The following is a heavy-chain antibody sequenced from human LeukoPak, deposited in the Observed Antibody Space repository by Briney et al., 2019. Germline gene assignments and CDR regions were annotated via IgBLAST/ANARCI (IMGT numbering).Heavy chain of an antibody. D-gene: IGHD4-17*01. CDR2: IYYSGST. CDR1: GGSISSYY. CDR3: ARDMTTVTMGAFDI. V-gene: IGHV4-59*01. Sequence: SETLSLTCTVSGGSISSYYWSWIRQPPGKGLEWIGYIYYSGSTNYNPSLKSRVTISVDTSRNQFSLKLSSVTAADTAVYYCARDMTTVTMGAFDIWGQGTMVTVSS. J-gene: IGHJ3*02.